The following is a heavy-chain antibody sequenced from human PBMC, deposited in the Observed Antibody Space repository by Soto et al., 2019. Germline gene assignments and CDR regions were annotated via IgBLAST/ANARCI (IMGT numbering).Heavy chain of an antibody. J-gene: IGHJ3*02. V-gene: IGHV1-69*04. Sequence: SVKVSCKASGGTFSSYTISWVRQAPGQGLEWMGRIIPILGIANYAQKFQGRVTITADKSTSTAYMELSSLRSEDTAVYYCARDLRDAQDAFAIWGQGTMVTVSS. CDR2: IIPILGIA. D-gene: IGHD4-17*01. CDR1: GGTFSSYT. CDR3: ARDLRDAQDAFAI.